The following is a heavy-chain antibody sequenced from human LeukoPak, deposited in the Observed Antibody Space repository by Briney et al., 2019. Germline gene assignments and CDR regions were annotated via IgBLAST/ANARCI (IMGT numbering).Heavy chain of an antibody. J-gene: IGHJ4*02. D-gene: IGHD1-14*01. Sequence: AASVKVSCKASGYTFTGYYMHWVRQAPGQGLEWMGWINPNSGGTNHAQKFQGRVTMTRDTSISTAYMELSRLRSDDTAVYYCAREVMDNLRFDYWDQGTLVTVSS. V-gene: IGHV1-2*02. CDR1: GYTFTGYY. CDR3: AREVMDNLRFDY. CDR2: INPNSGGT.